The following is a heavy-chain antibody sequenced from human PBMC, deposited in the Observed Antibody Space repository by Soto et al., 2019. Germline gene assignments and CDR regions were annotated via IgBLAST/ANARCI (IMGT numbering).Heavy chain of an antibody. J-gene: IGHJ4*02. CDR1: GFSFSDYS. Sequence: DVQLVESGGGLVKPGGSLRLSCAASGFSFSDYSMNWARQAPGKGLEWISHISSSGSYIFYADSVKGRFTVSRDNAKKALFLQNTSLRAEDSAVYYCARERTGPYGVIDSWGQGTQVTVSS. V-gene: IGHV3-21*05. CDR3: ARERTGPYGVIDS. D-gene: IGHD4-17*01. CDR2: ISSSGSYI.